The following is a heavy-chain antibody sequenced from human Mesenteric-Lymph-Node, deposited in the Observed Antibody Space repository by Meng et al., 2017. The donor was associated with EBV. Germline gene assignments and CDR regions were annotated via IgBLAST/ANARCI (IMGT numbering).Heavy chain of an antibody. V-gene: IGHV4-39*07. CDR3: ARDDYGDYISLF. J-gene: IGHJ4*02. D-gene: IGHD4-17*01. CDR2: IYYSGST. CDR1: GGSISSTSYY. Sequence: QLQLPESGPGLVKPSETLSLTCTVSGGSISSTSYYWGWIRQPPGKGLEWIGSIYYSGSTHYNPSLKSRVTISIDTSKNQFSLKLSSVTAADTAVYYCARDDYGDYISLFWGQGTLVTVSS.